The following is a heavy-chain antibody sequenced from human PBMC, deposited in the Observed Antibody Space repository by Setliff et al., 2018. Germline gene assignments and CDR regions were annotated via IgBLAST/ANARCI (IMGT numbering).Heavy chain of an antibody. J-gene: IGHJ4*02. Sequence: RASVKVSCKASGGTFSSYAISWVRQAPGQGLEWMGGIIPIFGTANYAQKFQGRVTITADESTSTAYMELSSLRSEDTAVYYCARGDGTTYPSDYWGQGTLVTVSS. V-gene: IGHV1-69*13. CDR1: GGTFSSYA. CDR3: ARGDGTTYPSDY. D-gene: IGHD1-1*01. CDR2: IIPIFGTA.